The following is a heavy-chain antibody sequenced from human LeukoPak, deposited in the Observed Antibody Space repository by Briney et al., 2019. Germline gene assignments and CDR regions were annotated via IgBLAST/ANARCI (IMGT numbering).Heavy chain of an antibody. CDR3: ARSRTGYSSSWYWVYYYYMDV. Sequence: ASVKVSCKASGYTFTSYGISWVRQAPGQGLEWMGWISAYNGNTNYAQKLQGRVTMTTDTSTSTAYMELRSLRSDDTAVYYCARSRTGYSSSWYWVYYYYMDVWGKGTTVTVSS. CDR2: ISAYNGNT. V-gene: IGHV1-18*01. CDR1: GYTFTSYG. J-gene: IGHJ6*03. D-gene: IGHD6-13*01.